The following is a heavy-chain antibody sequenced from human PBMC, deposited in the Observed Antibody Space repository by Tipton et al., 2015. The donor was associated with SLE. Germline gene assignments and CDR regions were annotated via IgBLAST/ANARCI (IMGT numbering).Heavy chain of an antibody. CDR1: GFSFDDYA. D-gene: IGHD2-21*02. V-gene: IGHV3-9*01. J-gene: IGHJ6*03. CDR3: VRVGTPDYYMDV. Sequence: SLRLSCAASGFSFDDYAMHWVRQAPGKGLEWVAGIGWDSAYIAYEDSVEGRFTISRDNAKKSLYLQMDSLRPDDTAFYYSVRVGTPDYYMDVWGKGTRVTVSS. CDR2: IGWDSAYI.